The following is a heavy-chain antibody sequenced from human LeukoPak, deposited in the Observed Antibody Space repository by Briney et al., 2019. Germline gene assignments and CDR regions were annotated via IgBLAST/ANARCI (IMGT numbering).Heavy chain of an antibody. D-gene: IGHD6-13*01. J-gene: IGHJ4*02. CDR2: INHSGST. Sequence: SETLSLTCAVYGGSFSGYYWSWIRQPPGKGLEWIGEINHSGSTNYNPSLKSRVTISVDTSKNQFSLKLSSVTAADTAVYYCASDFSSGSSWTFDYWGQGTLVTVSS. CDR1: GGSFSGYY. V-gene: IGHV4-34*01. CDR3: ASDFSSGSSWTFDY.